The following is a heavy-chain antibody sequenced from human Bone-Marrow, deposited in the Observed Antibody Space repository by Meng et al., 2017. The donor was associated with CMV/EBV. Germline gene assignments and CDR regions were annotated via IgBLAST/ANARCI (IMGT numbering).Heavy chain of an antibody. J-gene: IGHJ4*02. CDR2: IIPIFGTA. CDR1: GGTFSSYA. Sequence: SVKVSCKASGGTFSSYAISWVRQAPGQGLEWMGGIIPIFGTANYAQKFQGRVTITTDESTSTAYMELSSLRSEDTAVYYCASLAAAGKKGFDYWGQGTLVTVSS. V-gene: IGHV1-69*05. CDR3: ASLAAAGKKGFDY. D-gene: IGHD6-13*01.